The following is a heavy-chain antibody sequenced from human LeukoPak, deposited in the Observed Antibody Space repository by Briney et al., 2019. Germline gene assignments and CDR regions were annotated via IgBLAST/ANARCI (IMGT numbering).Heavy chain of an antibody. D-gene: IGHD3-22*01. CDR3: ARKAYYYDSSGYYSDYYYGMDV. Sequence: ASVKVSCKASGYTFTGYYMHWVRQAPGQGLEWMGWINPNSGGTNYAQKFQGRVTMTRDTSISTAYMELSRLRSDDTAVYYRARKAYYYDSSGYYSDYYYGMDVWGQGTTVTVSS. CDR1: GYTFTGYY. V-gene: IGHV1-2*02. J-gene: IGHJ6*02. CDR2: INPNSGGT.